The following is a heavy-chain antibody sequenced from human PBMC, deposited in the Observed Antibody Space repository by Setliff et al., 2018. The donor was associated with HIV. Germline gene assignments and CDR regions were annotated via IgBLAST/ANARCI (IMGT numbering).Heavy chain of an antibody. Sequence: SETLSLTCSVSGGSVRSNIYYWGWIRLSPTKGLEWIGSIHLSDTYYNPSLKSRVTISVDTSKDQFSLKLTSLTAADTAAYYCARSSMAGFDYWGQGKLVTVSS. CDR1: GGSVRSNIYY. CDR3: ARSSMAGFDY. CDR2: IHLSDT. D-gene: IGHD6-19*01. J-gene: IGHJ4*02. V-gene: IGHV4-39*07.